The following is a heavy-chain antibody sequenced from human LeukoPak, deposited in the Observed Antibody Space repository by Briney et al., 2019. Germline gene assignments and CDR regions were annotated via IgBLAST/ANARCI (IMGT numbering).Heavy chain of an antibody. D-gene: IGHD7-27*01. Sequence: SETLSLTCTVSGDSVSSSSYYWDWIRQPPGKGLEWIGEMYNSGTGTYKPSLRSRVTMFFDESKNHFSLKLNSVTAADTAVYYCARGGNWDFDYWGQGVLVIVSS. V-gene: IGHV4-39*02. J-gene: IGHJ4*02. CDR1: GDSVSSSSYY. CDR2: MYNSGTG. CDR3: ARGGNWDFDY.